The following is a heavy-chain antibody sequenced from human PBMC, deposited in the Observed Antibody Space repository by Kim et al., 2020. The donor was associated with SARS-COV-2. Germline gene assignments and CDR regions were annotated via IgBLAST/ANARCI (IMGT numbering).Heavy chain of an antibody. D-gene: IGHD3-9*01. CDR1: GFTFSSYA. CDR3: ARGGILTGYTTIPYY. CDR2: ISYDGSNK. J-gene: IGHJ6*01. Sequence: GGSLRLSCAASGFTFSSYAMHWVRQAPGKGLVWVAGISYDGSNKSYADSVKGRFTISRDNAKNTLYLQMNSLRATDASECARGGILTGYTTIPYY. V-gene: IGHV3-30*04.